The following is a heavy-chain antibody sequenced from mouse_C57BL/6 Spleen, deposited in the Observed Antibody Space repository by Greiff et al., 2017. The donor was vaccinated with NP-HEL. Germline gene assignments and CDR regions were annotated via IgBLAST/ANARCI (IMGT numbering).Heavy chain of an antibody. CDR2: ISSGSSTI. J-gene: IGHJ3*01. Sequence: EVQLVESGGGLVKPGGSLRLSCAASGFTFSDYGMHWVRQAPEKGLEWVAYISSGSSTIYYADTVKGRFTISRDNAKNTLFLQMTSLRSEDTAMYYCARLNYYGSSYGAWFAYWGQGTLVTVSA. CDR3: ARLNYYGSSYGAWFAY. D-gene: IGHD1-1*01. CDR1: GFTFSDYG. V-gene: IGHV5-17*01.